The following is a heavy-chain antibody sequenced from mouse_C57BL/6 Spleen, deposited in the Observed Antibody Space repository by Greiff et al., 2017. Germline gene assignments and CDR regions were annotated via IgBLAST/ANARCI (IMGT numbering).Heavy chain of an antibody. J-gene: IGHJ4*01. D-gene: IGHD2-2*01. CDR1: GYTFTSYW. CDR3: ARGDMVKRGLYAMDY. Sequence: QVQLQQPGAELVRPGSSVKLSCKASGYTFTSYWMHWVKQRPIQGLEWIGNIDPSDSETHYNQKFKDKATLTVDKSSSTAYMQLSSLTSEDSAVYYCARGDMVKRGLYAMDYWGQGTSVTVSS. V-gene: IGHV1-52*01. CDR2: IDPSDSET.